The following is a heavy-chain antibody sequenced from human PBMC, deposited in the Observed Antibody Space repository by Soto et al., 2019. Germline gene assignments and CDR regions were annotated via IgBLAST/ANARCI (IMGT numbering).Heavy chain of an antibody. Sequence: GGSLRLSCAASGFTFSSYGMHWVRQAPGKGLEWVAVISYDGSNKYYADSVKGRFTISRDNSKNTLHLQMNSLRAEDTAVYYCATRYCSGGSCYPHYYYYGMDVWGQGTTVTVSS. CDR3: ATRYCSGGSCYPHYYYYGMDV. V-gene: IGHV3-30*03. J-gene: IGHJ6*02. D-gene: IGHD2-15*01. CDR1: GFTFSSYG. CDR2: ISYDGSNK.